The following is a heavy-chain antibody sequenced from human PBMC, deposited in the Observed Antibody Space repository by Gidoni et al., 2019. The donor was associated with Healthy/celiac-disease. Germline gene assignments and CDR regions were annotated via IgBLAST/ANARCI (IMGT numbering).Heavy chain of an antibody. CDR1: GYSISSGYY. J-gene: IGHJ3*02. CDR2: IYHSGRT. Sequence: QVQLQESGPGLVKPSETLSLTCTVSGYSISSGYYWCWIRQPPGKGLEWIWSIYHSGRTYYNPSLKSRVTRSVDTSKNQFSRKLSSVTAEETAVYYCARGITQDAFDIWGQGTMVTVSS. D-gene: IGHD3-10*01. CDR3: ARGITQDAFDI. V-gene: IGHV4-38-2*02.